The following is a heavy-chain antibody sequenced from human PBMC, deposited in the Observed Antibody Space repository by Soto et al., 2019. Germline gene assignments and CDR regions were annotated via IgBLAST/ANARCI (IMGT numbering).Heavy chain of an antibody. J-gene: IGHJ4*02. V-gene: IGHV3-30*18. Sequence: SLRLSCAASGFTFSSYGMHWVRQAPGKGLEWVAVISYDGSNKYYADSVKGRFTISRDNSKNTLYLQMNSLRTEDTAVYYCAKKYSSGWSPRNDHWGQGTLVTVSS. CDR2: ISYDGSNK. CDR3: AKKYSSGWSPRNDH. D-gene: IGHD6-19*01. CDR1: GFTFSSYG.